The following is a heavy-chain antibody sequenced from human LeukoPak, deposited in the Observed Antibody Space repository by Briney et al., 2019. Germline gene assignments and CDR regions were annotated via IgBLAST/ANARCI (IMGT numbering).Heavy chain of an antibody. J-gene: IGHJ4*02. CDR2: ISSSSSYI. CDR3: ASGVMTGYSNNWAS. D-gene: IGHD6-13*01. CDR1: GFMFSGYS. V-gene: IGHV3-21*01. Sequence: GGSLRLSCAASGFMFSGYSMNWVRQAPGKGLEWVSSISSSSSYIYYADSVKGRFTISRDNAKDSLYLQMNSLRAEDTAVYYCASGVMTGYSNNWASWGQGTLVTVSS.